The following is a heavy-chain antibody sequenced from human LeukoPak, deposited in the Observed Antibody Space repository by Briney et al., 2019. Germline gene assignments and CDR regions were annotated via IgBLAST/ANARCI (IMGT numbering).Heavy chain of an antibody. J-gene: IGHJ4*02. CDR1: GGSISSGDYY. CDR3: ARHIRGYSYGPFDY. D-gene: IGHD5-18*01. Sequence: PSQTLSLTCTVSGGSISSGDYYWSWIRQPPGKGLEWIGYIYYSGSTNYNPSLKSRVTISVDTSKNQFSLKLTSVTAADTAVYYCARHIRGYSYGPFDYWGQGSLVTVSS. V-gene: IGHV4-30-4*01. CDR2: IYYSGST.